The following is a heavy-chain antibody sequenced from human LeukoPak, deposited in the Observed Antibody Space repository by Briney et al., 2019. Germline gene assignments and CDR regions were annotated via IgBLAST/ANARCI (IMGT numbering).Heavy chain of an antibody. V-gene: IGHV1-69*13. D-gene: IGHD5/OR15-5a*01. CDR2: IIPIFGTA. Sequence: ASVKVSCKASGGTFSSYAISWVRQAPGQGLEWMGGIIPIFGTANYAQKFQGRVTITADESTSTAYMELSSLRSEDTAVYYCARVPSRSVYLAVVVYFDYWGQGTLVTVSS. J-gene: IGHJ4*02. CDR1: GGTFSSYA. CDR3: ARVPSRSVYLAVVVYFDY.